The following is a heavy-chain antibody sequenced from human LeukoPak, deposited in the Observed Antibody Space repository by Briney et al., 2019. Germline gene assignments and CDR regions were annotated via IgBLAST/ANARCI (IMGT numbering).Heavy chain of an antibody. CDR2: IKQDGSEK. CDR3: ARDPYYYDSSGYYYGFDY. Sequence: PGGSLRLSCAASGFTFSIYWLSWVRQAPGKGLEWVANIKQDGSEKYYVDSVKGRFTISRDNAKNPLYLQMNSLRAEDTAVYYCARDPYYYDSSGYYYGFDYWGQGTLVTVSS. D-gene: IGHD3-22*01. V-gene: IGHV3-7*01. CDR1: GFTFSIYW. J-gene: IGHJ4*02.